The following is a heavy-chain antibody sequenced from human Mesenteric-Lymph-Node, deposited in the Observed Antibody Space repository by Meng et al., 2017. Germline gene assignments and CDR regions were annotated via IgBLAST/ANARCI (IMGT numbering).Heavy chain of an antibody. D-gene: IGHD4-17*01. Sequence: LVAPLTLLLKPSGTLVLTCAVSCRSCRNYERWSGFRQAPGKGMEWIGEIYHSGITNYNPSVKSRVSMSVDNSQNHFSLRLSSVTAADTAVYYCTTLYGDSISWGQGTLVTVSS. CDR2: IYHSGIT. V-gene: IGHV4-4*02. J-gene: IGHJ4*02. CDR1: CRSCRNYER. CDR3: TTLYGDSIS.